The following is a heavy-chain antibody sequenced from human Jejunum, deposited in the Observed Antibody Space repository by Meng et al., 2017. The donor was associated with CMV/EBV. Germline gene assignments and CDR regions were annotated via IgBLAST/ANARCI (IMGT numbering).Heavy chain of an antibody. Sequence: SSSSHYWGWIRQPPGKGLEWIGSMYFSGTAYYNPSLKSRVTISVDTSKNQFSLKVNSVTAADTAVYYCARGLTGPEYYYNAMDVWGQGTTVTVSS. J-gene: IGHJ6*02. D-gene: IGHD4-11*01. CDR2: MYFSGTA. CDR1: SSSSHY. V-gene: IGHV4-39*07. CDR3: ARGLTGPEYYYNAMDV.